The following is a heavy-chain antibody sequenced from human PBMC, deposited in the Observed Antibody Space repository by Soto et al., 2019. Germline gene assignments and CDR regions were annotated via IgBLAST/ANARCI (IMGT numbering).Heavy chain of an antibody. CDR1: GFTFTSSA. V-gene: IGHV1-58*01. J-gene: IGHJ6*04. Sequence: SVKVSCKASGFTFTSSAVQWVRQARGQRLEWIGWIVVGSGNTNYAQKFQERVTITRDMSTSTAYMELSSLRPEDTALYYFAAAHDYGDPGDYYYGMDVWGKGTTVTVSS. D-gene: IGHD4-17*01. CDR2: IVVGSGNT. CDR3: AAAHDYGDPGDYYYGMDV.